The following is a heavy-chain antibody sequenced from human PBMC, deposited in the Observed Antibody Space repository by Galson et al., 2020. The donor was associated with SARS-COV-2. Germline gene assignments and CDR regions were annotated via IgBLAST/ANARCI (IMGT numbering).Heavy chain of an antibody. CDR3: ARPPIIAVYSYGMDV. V-gene: IGHV4-59*08. Sequence: SEPLSLTCTVSGALISNYYWSWVRQPPGKGLEWIGTIPYSGNTKYNPSLTSRVAISADTSKNKVSLTLSSVTAPDTAVYYCARPPIIAVYSYGMDVWGQGTTVTVSS. CDR2: IPYSGNT. D-gene: IGHD6-19*01. CDR1: GALISNYY. J-gene: IGHJ6*02.